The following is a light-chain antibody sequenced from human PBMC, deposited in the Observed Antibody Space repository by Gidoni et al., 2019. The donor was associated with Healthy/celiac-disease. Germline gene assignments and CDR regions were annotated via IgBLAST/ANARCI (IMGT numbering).Light chain of an antibody. V-gene: IGKV4-1*01. J-gene: IGKJ4*01. Sequence: DIVMTQSPDSLGVSLGERATINCKSSQSVLYSSNNKNYLAWYQQKPGQPPKLLIYWASTRESGVPDRFSGSGSGTDFTLTISSLQAEDVTVYYCQQYYSTPLTFXGXTKVXIK. CDR2: WAS. CDR3: QQYYSTPLT. CDR1: QSVLYSSNNKNY.